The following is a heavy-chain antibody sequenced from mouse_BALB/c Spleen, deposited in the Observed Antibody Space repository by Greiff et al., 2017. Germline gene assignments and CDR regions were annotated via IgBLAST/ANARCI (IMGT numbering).Heavy chain of an antibody. CDR1: GFTFSSYA. CDR2: ISSGGSYT. D-gene: IGHD2-1*01. V-gene: IGHV5-9-4*01. Sequence: VQLKESGGGLVKPGGSLKLSCAASGFTFSSYAMSWVRQSPEKRLEWVAEISSGGSYTYYPDTVTGRFTISRDNAKNTLYLEMSSLRSEDTAMYYCARIYYGNFYAMDYWGQGTSVTVSS. J-gene: IGHJ4*01. CDR3: ARIYYGNFYAMDY.